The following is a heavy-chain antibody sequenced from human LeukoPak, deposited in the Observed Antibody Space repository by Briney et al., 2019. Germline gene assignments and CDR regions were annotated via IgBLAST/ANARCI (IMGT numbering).Heavy chain of an antibody. V-gene: IGHV1-18*01. J-gene: IGHJ4*02. CDR3: ARDECGYSGYDCYYFDY. CDR1: GYTFTSYG. D-gene: IGHD5-12*01. Sequence: ASVKVSCKASGYTFTSYGISWMRQAPGQGLEWMGWISAYNGNTNYAQKLQGRVTMTTDTSTSTAYMELRSLRSDDTAAYYCARDECGYSGYDCYYFDYWGQGTLVTVSS. CDR2: ISAYNGNT.